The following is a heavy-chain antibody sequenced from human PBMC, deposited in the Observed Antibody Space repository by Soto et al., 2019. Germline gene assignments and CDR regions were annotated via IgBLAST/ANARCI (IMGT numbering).Heavy chain of an antibody. Sequence: SETLSLTCAVYGGSFSGYYWSWIRQPPGKGLEWIGEINHSGSTNYNPSLKSRVTISVDTSKNQFSLKLSSVTAADTAVYYCARGRKGYDFWSVLGWFDPWGQGTLVTVS. J-gene: IGHJ5*02. CDR2: INHSGST. CDR1: GGSFSGYY. V-gene: IGHV4-34*01. CDR3: ARGRKGYDFWSVLGWFDP. D-gene: IGHD3-3*01.